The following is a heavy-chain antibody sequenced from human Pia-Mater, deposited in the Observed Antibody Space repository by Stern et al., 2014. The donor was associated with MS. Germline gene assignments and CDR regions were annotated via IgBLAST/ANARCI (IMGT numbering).Heavy chain of an antibody. Sequence: EVQLVQSGGGLAHPGASLRLSCAASKFTFTTYAMTWVRQAPGKGLEWVATISDSGNSTYFADSVKGRFTVSRDNSNNTVYLQMSNLTAEDTAIYFCAKDDGYIGFDYWGQGTPVTVSS. V-gene: IGHV3-23*04. J-gene: IGHJ4*02. CDR3: AKDDGYIGFDY. CDR2: ISDSGNST. CDR1: KFTFTTYA. D-gene: IGHD5-18*01.